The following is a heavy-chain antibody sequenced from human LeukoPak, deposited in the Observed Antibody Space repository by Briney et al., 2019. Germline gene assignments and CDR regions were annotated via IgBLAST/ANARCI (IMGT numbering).Heavy chain of an antibody. CDR1: GYTFTGYY. V-gene: IGHV1-2*02. Sequence: ASVKVSCKASGYTFTGYYMHWVRQAPGQGLEWMGWINPNSGGTNYAQKFQGRVTMTRDTSISAAYMELSRLRSDDTAVYYSARGGVFLPFEDWFDPWGQGTLVTVSS. CDR2: INPNSGGT. CDR3: ARGGVFLPFEDWFDP. D-gene: IGHD3-16*01. J-gene: IGHJ5*02.